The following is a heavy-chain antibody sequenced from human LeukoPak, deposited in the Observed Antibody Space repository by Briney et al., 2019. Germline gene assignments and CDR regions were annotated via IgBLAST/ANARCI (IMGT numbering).Heavy chain of an antibody. CDR2: ISWNSGSI. V-gene: IGHV3-9*03. D-gene: IGHD4-17*01. J-gene: IGHJ4*02. CDR1: GFTFDDYA. CDR3: AKDIGPRMITVTHFDY. Sequence: PGGSLRLSCAASGFTFDDYAMHWVRQAPGKGLEWVSGISWNSGSIGYADSVKGRFTISRDNAKNSLYLQMNSLRAEDMALYYCAKDIGPRMITVTHFDYWGQGTLVTVSS.